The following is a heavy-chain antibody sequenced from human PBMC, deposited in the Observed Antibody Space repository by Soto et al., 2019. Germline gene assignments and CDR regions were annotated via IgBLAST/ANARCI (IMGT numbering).Heavy chain of an antibody. J-gene: IGHJ6*02. Sequence: QVQLQESGPGLVKPSQTLSLTCTVSGGSISSGDYYWGWIRQPPGKGLGWIGYIYYSGGTYYNPSLKSRVTISVDTSKNQVSLKLSSVTAADKAVYYCARERRLQRYGRDVSGQGTTVTVSS. CDR3: ARERRLQRYGRDV. CDR2: IYYSGGT. D-gene: IGHD1-1*01. CDR1: GGSISSGDYY. V-gene: IGHV4-30-4*01.